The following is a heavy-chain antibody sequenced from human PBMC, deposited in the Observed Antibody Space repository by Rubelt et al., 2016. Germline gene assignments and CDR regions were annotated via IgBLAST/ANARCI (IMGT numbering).Heavy chain of an antibody. D-gene: IGHD1-1*01. CDR2: VTNDGNT. Sequence: QLQQGGARILKPSETLSLTCDLHGASFGAYYWAWIRPSPHKGLEWIGEVTNDGNTHYSPSFDGRVTLFVDTSKSQLFLMLNAGTAADTARYYCARDSLTQLKGVPLDSWGQGTPVSVSS. J-gene: IGHJ4*02. V-gene: IGHV4-34*02. CDR1: GASFGAYY. CDR3: ARDSLTQLKGVPLDS.